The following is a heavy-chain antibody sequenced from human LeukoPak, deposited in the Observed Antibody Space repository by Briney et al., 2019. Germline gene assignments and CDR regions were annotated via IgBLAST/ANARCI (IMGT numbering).Heavy chain of an antibody. CDR2: LSYDGSIN. CDR1: GFTFRNYA. D-gene: IGHD3-10*01. J-gene: IGHJ4*02. CDR3: TSVGFGPYYFDN. Sequence: QPGRSLRLSCVASGFTFRNYAMHWVRQAPGKGLEWVAFLSYDGSINYYADSVKGRFTISRDNSKNTLYLQMNSLKTEDTAVYYCTSVGFGPYYFDNWGQGTLVAVSS. V-gene: IGHV3-30*03.